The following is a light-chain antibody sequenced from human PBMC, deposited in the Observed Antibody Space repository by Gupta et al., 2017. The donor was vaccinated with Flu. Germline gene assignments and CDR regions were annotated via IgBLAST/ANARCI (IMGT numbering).Light chain of an antibody. CDR1: QSLVHSDRNTL. V-gene: IGKV2-24*01. CDR3: MHAKQLVS. Sequence: VMTQPPLSSPVTLGEPPSISCRSSQSLVHSDRNTLLRWLQQRPGQPPSLLNYKISNRFSGVPDRFSGSGGGTYFTLKSSRVEADDVGVYCCMHAKQLVSFGQGTKLEIK. CDR2: KIS. J-gene: IGKJ2*03.